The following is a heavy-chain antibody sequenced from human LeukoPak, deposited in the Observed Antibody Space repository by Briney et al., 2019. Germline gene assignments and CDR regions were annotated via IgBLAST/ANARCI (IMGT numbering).Heavy chain of an antibody. J-gene: IGHJ4*02. V-gene: IGHV4-4*07. D-gene: IGHD3-22*01. CDR3: ARDSYYYDSSGYYYFDY. Sequence: SETLSLTCTVSGVSISSYYWSWIRQPAGKGLEWIGRIYTSGSTNYNPSLKSRVTMSVDTSKNQFSLKVSSVTAADTAVYYCARDSYYYDSSGYYYFDYWGQGTLVTVSS. CDR2: IYTSGST. CDR1: GVSISSYY.